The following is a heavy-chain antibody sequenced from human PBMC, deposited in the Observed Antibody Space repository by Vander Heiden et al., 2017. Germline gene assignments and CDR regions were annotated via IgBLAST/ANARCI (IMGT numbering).Heavy chain of an antibody. J-gene: IGHJ6*02. D-gene: IGHD3-10*01. Sequence: QVQLQESGPGLVKPSETLSLTCTVSGGSISSYYWSWIRQPPGKGLEWIGYIYYSGSTNYNPPLKSRVTISGDTSKNQFSMKLSSVTAADTAVDDCAAGEGVMDVWGQGTTVTVSS. CDR1: GGSISSYY. CDR2: IYYSGST. V-gene: IGHV4-59*08. CDR3: AAGEGVMDV.